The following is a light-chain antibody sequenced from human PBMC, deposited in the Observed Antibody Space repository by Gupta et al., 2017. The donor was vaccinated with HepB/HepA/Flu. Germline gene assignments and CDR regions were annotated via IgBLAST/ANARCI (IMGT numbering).Light chain of an antibody. V-gene: IGKV3-11*01. CDR2: DAS. CDR3: QKRSNSPLT. J-gene: IGKJ4*01. CDR1: QSVSSY. Sequence: EIVLTQSPATLSLSPGERATLSCRASQSVSSYLAGYQQKPGQAPRLRSYDASNRATGIPARGSGSGSGTDFTLTIRSLEPEDFAVYDCQKRSNSPLTFGRGTKVEIK.